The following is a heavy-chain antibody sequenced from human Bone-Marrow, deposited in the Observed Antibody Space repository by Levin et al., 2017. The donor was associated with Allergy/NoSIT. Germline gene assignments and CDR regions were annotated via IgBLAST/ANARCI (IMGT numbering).Heavy chain of an antibody. CDR1: GFTFSSYA. D-gene: IGHD2-8*01. Sequence: GGSLRLSCAASGFTFSSYAMHWVRQAPGKGLEWVAVISYDGSNKYYADSVKGRFTISRDNSKNTLYLQMNSLRAEDTAVYYCARGPGGSNCTNGVCSYYYYGMDVWGQGTTVTVSS. CDR3: ARGPGGSNCTNGVCSYYYYGMDV. V-gene: IGHV3-30*04. CDR2: ISYDGSNK. J-gene: IGHJ6*02.